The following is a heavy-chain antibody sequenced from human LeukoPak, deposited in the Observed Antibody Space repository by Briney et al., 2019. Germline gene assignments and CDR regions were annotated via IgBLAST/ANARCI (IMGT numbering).Heavy chain of an antibody. D-gene: IGHD1-26*01. V-gene: IGHV3-23*01. CDR2: ISGSGVST. CDR1: GSTFSTYA. J-gene: IGHJ4*02. CDR3: ARGVKWEFPIGY. Sequence: GGSLRLSCAASGSTFSTYAMSWVRQAPGKGLELVSAISGSGVSTYYADSVKGRFTISRDSSKNTLYLQMNSLRAEDTAVYYCARGVKWEFPIGYWGQGTLVTVSS.